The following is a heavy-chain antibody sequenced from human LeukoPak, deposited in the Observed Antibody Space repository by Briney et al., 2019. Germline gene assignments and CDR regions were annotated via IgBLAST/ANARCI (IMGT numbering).Heavy chain of an antibody. J-gene: IGHJ4*02. D-gene: IGHD2-21*01. CDR2: IWYDGHNN. CDR3: AREWGLIAVAGGPGY. V-gene: IGHV3-33*01. Sequence: GGSLRLFCVASGFTFSKYGMHWVRQAPGKGLQWLAIIWYDGHNNYYADSVKGRFTISRDNSKNTLFLEMNDLKAEDTAVYYCAREWGLIAVAGGPGYWGQGTLVTDSS. CDR1: GFTFSKYG.